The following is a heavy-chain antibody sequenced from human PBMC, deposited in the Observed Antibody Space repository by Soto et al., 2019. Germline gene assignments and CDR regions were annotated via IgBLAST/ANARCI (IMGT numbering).Heavy chain of an antibody. D-gene: IGHD2-8*01. Sequence: QVQLQESGPGLVKPSQTLSLTCTVSGGSISSGGYYWSWIRQHPGKGLEWIGYIYYSGSTYYNPSPKTPVTISVDTSKNHFSLKLSSVTAADTAGYYCARDRGYCTNGVCSDRYYYYGMDVWGQGTTVTVSS. V-gene: IGHV4-31*01. CDR1: GGSISSGGYY. J-gene: IGHJ6*02. CDR3: ARDRGYCTNGVCSDRYYYYGMDV. CDR2: IYYSGST.